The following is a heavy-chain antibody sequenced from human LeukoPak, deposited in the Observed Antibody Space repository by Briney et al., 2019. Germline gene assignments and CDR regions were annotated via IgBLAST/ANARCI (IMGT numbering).Heavy chain of an antibody. CDR3: AREQGVLLWFGEHRRWFDP. Sequence: SETLSLTCAVYGGSFSGYYWSWIRQPPGKGLEWIGEINHSGSTNYNPSLKSRVTISVDTSKNQFSLKLSSVTAADTAVYYCAREQGVLLWFGEHRRWFDPWGQGTLVTVSS. J-gene: IGHJ5*02. CDR2: INHSGST. V-gene: IGHV4-34*01. CDR1: GGSFSGYY. D-gene: IGHD3-10*01.